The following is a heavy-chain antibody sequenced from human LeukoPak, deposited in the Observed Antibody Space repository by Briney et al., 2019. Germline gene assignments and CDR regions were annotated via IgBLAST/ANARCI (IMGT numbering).Heavy chain of an antibody. V-gene: IGHV4-39*07. D-gene: IGHD1-26*01. CDR3: ARCGSSSEYFDI. CDR2: IYYSGRT. Sequence: PSETPSLTCTVSGGPLSSSSYYLGWIRPPPRKGLGWIGSIYYSGRTYYNPSLKSRVTISVDTSKNQFSLKLSSVTAADTAVYYCARCGSSSEYFDIWGQGTMVTVSS. CDR1: GGPLSSSSYY. J-gene: IGHJ3*02.